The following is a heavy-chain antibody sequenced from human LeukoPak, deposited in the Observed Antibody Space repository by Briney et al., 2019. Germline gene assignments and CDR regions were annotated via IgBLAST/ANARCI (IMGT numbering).Heavy chain of an antibody. J-gene: IGHJ4*02. CDR2: ISGSGGST. V-gene: IGHV3-23*01. CDR1: GFTFSSYA. Sequence: GGSLRLSCAASGFTFSSYAMSWVRQAPGKGLEWVSAISGSGGSTYYADSVKGRFTISRDNSKNTLYLQMNSLRAEDTAVYYCARMHCSGGSCYSVWYYFDYWGQGTLVTVSS. CDR3: ARMHCSGGSCYSVWYYFDY. D-gene: IGHD2-15*01.